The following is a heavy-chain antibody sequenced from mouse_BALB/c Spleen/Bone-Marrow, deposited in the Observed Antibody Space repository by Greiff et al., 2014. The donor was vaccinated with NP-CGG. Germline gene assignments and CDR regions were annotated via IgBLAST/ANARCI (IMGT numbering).Heavy chain of an antibody. Sequence: VQLVESGPGLVAPSQSLSITCTVPGFSLTSYGVHWVRQPPGKVLEWLGVIWAGGSTNYNSALMSRLGISKDNSKSQVFLKMNSLQTDDTAMYYCARGSYYEGAMDYWGQGTSVTVSS. D-gene: IGHD1-1*01. J-gene: IGHJ4*01. CDR1: GFSLTSYG. V-gene: IGHV2-9*02. CDR3: ARGSYYEGAMDY. CDR2: IWAGGST.